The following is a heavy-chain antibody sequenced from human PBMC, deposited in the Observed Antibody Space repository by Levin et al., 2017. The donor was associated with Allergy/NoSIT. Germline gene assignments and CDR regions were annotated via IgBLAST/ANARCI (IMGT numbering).Heavy chain of an antibody. V-gene: IGHV3-66*01. CDR1: GFTVSSNY. CDR3: ARDKREWLGNYYFDY. CDR2: IYSGGST. Sequence: GESLKISCAASGFTVSSNYMSWVRQAPGKGLEWVSVIYSGGSTYYADSVKGRFTISRDNSKNTLYLQMNSLRAEDTAVYYCARDKREWLGNYYFDYWGQGTLVTVSS. J-gene: IGHJ4*02. D-gene: IGHD6-19*01.